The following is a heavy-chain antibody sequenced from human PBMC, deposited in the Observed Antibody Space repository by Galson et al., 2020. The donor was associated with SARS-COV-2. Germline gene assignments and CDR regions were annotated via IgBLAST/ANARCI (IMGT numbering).Heavy chain of an antibody. Sequence: GESLKISCAASGFTFSNYWIHWVRQVPGKGLVWVSRINSDGSNTYYADSVKGRFTISRDSAKNTLYLQMNSVRAEDTAVYFCARAAADTRNAMDVWGQGTTVTVSS. CDR3: ARAAADTRNAMDV. V-gene: IGHV3-74*01. CDR1: GFTFSNYW. CDR2: INSDGSNT. J-gene: IGHJ6*02. D-gene: IGHD6-13*01.